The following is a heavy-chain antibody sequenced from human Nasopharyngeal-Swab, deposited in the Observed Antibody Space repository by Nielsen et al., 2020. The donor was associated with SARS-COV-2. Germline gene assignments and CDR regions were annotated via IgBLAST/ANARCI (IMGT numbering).Heavy chain of an antibody. D-gene: IGHD1-26*01. CDR3: AWEEPALVGATFDY. CDR2: INPNSGGT. CDR1: GYTFTGYY. Sequence: ASVKVSCKASGYTFTGYYMHWVRQAPGQGLEWMGWINPNSGGTNYAQKFQGRVTMTRDTSISTAYMELSSLRSEDTAVYYCAWEEPALVGATFDYWGQGTLVTVSS. J-gene: IGHJ4*02. V-gene: IGHV1-2*02.